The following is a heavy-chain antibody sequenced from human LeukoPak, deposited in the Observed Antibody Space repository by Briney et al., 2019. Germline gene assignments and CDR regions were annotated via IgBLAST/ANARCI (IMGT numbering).Heavy chain of an antibody. CDR3: ARGPPDCSSTSCYAFDAFDI. CDR1: GGSISSSSYY. D-gene: IGHD2-2*01. J-gene: IGHJ3*02. V-gene: IGHV4-39*07. Sequence: SETLSLTCTVSGGSISSSSYYWGWIRQPPGRGLEWIGSMYSSGSTYYNPSLKSRVTISVDTSKNQFSLKLSSVTAADTAVYYCARGPPDCSSTSCYAFDAFDIWGQGTMVTVSS. CDR2: MYSSGST.